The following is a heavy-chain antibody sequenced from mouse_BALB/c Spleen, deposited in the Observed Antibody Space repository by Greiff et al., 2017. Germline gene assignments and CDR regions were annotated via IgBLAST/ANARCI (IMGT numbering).Heavy chain of an antibody. J-gene: IGHJ2*01. D-gene: IGHD1-1*01. Sequence: EVQLQESGPELEKPGASVKMSCKASGYTFTSYVMHWVKQKPGQGLEWIGYINPYNDGTKYNEKFKGKATLTSDKSSSTAYMELSSLTSEDSAVYYCGRRRDYYGDLDYWGQGTTLTVSS. CDR2: INPYNDGT. V-gene: IGHV1-14*01. CDR3: GRRRDYYGDLDY. CDR1: GYTFTSYV.